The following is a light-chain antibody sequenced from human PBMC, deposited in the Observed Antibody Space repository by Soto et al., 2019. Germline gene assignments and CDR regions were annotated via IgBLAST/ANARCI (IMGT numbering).Light chain of an antibody. J-gene: IGKJ2*01. CDR1: QSVGGSS. CDR2: DTS. CDR3: QQYYSSPYT. V-gene: IGKV3-20*01. Sequence: ETLLTQSPGTLSLSPGERATLSCRASQSVGGSSLAWYQQRPGQAPRLLIYDTSNRATGIPDRFSGSGSGTDFTLTISRLEPEDFAVYYCQQYYSSPYTFGQGTKLEI.